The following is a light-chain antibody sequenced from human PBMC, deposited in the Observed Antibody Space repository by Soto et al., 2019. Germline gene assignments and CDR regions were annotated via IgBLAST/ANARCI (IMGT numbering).Light chain of an antibody. V-gene: IGKV1-39*01. CDR3: QQTHIFPWT. J-gene: IGKJ1*01. CDR1: QTMTNY. Sequence: IPMTPSPSSLSASVGDRVTITCRTSQTMTNYLNWYQHKPAEAPKLLIDLVSNLQSGVPSRFSGSGSGTDFTLTISSMQPEDFATYYCQQTHIFPWTFGQGTTVDI. CDR2: LVS.